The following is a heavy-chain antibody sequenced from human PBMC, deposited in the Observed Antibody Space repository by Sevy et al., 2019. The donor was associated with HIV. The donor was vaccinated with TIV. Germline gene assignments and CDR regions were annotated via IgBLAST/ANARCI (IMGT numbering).Heavy chain of an antibody. D-gene: IGHD3-10*01. Sequence: GGSLRLSCAASGFTFSNPWMSWVRQAPGKGLEWVGRIKSKTDGGTTDYAAPVKGRFTISRDDSKNTLYLQMNSLKTEDTAIYYCTTDSTNRGLSALLDYWGQGTLVTVSS. CDR3: TTDSTNRGLSALLDY. V-gene: IGHV3-15*01. CDR1: GFTFSNPW. J-gene: IGHJ4*02. CDR2: IKSKTDGGTT.